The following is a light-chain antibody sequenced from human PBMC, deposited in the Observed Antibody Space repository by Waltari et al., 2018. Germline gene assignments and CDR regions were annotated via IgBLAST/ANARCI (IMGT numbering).Light chain of an antibody. CDR3: LQNYIYPWT. CDR1: QGIRTD. Sequence: AIQMTQSPSSLSASVGGRVTITCRASQGIRTDLGWYQQKPGKAPKFLIYSASSLQSGVPSRFSGSGSGTDFTLTISSLQPEDFATYFCLQNYIYPWTFGQGTKVEIK. CDR2: SAS. J-gene: IGKJ1*01. V-gene: IGKV1-6*01.